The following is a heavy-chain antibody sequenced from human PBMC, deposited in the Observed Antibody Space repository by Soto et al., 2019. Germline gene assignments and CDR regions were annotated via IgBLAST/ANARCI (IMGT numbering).Heavy chain of an antibody. CDR3: AGGDYYHSSGYYFYYYIMDF. D-gene: IGHD3-22*01. Sequence: PSETLSLTCTVSGGSISSSSYYWGWIRQPPGKGLDWIGNVYYGGSTYYNPSLKSRVTISVETSKSQFSLKLSSVTAADTAVYYCAGGDYYHSSGYYFYYYIMDFWGQGSTVTVSS. CDR1: GGSISSSSYY. CDR2: VYYGGST. V-gene: IGHV4-39*01. J-gene: IGHJ6*02.